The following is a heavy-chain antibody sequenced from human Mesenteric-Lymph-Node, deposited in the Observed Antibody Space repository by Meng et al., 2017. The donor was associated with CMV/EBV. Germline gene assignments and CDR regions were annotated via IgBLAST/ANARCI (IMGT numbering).Heavy chain of an antibody. CDR1: GITFSSYW. D-gene: IGHD1-20*01. J-gene: IGHJ4*02. CDR3: TRDFDSGLTGY. V-gene: IGHV3-74*01. Sequence: SCAGTGITFSSYWLHWGRQVPRKGPVWVSRINSDGSIRGYADSVKGRFTISRDNAKNTLYLQMNSLRAEDTAVYFCTRDFDSGLTGYWGQGTLVTVSS. CDR2: INSDGSIR.